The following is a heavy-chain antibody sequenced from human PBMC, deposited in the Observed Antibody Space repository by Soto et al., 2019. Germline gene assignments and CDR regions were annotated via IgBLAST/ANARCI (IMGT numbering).Heavy chain of an antibody. J-gene: IGHJ4*02. D-gene: IGHD6-13*01. CDR1: GFTFSNAW. CDR2: IKSKTDGGTT. V-gene: IGHV3-15*01. Sequence: GGSLRLSCAASGFTFSNAWMSWVRQAPGKGLEWVGRIKSKTDGGTTDYAAPVKGRFTISRDDSKNTLYLQMYSLKTEDTAVYYCTTLQLSSSLTEMYYFDYWGQGTLVTVSS. CDR3: TTLQLSSSLTEMYYFDY.